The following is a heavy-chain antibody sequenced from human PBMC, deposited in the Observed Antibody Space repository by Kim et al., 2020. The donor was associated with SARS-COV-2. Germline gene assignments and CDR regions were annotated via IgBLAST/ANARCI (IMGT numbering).Heavy chain of an antibody. J-gene: IGHJ6*02. V-gene: IGHV1-69*01. Sequence: EQKFQGRVTITADESTSTAYMELSSLRSEDTAVYYCHIEEAPPPYYGMDVWGQGTTVTVSS. CDR3: HIEEAPPPYYGMDV.